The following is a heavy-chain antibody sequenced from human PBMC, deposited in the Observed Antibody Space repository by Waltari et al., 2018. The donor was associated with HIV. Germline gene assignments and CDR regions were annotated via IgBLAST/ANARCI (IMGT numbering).Heavy chain of an antibody. D-gene: IGHD2-2*01. V-gene: IGHV1-2*02. Sequence: QVQLVQSGAEVKKPGASVRVSCKTSGYTFTDYYIHWVRQAPGQGLEWLGWINPDTGGTKYPQAFQGRVTLTRDTSSSTAYMELTSLKSDDTAVYFCANALGLRAPLDYWGQGTLVTVSS. CDR3: ANALGLRAPLDY. CDR1: GYTFTDYY. CDR2: INPDTGGT. J-gene: IGHJ4*02.